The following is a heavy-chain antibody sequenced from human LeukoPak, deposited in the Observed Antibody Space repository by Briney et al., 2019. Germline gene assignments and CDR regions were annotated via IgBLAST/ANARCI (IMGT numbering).Heavy chain of an antibody. CDR1: GFTFSSYA. V-gene: IGHV3-23*01. Sequence: GRSLRLSCAASGFTFSSYAMSWVRQAPGKGLEWVSAISGSGGSTYYADSVKGRFTISRDNSKNTLYLQMNSLRAEDTAVYYCAKDRATYYDSSGYSVADWGQGTLVTVSS. CDR2: ISGSGGST. J-gene: IGHJ4*02. CDR3: AKDRATYYDSSGYSVAD. D-gene: IGHD3-22*01.